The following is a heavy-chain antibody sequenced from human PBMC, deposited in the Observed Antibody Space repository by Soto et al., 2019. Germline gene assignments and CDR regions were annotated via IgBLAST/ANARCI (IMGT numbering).Heavy chain of an antibody. D-gene: IGHD3-22*01. Sequence: SETLSLTCTVSGGSISSGDYYWSWIRQPPGKGLEWIGYIYYSGSTYYNPSLKSRVTISVDTSKNQFSLKLSSVTAADTAVYYCARGKGYYDSSGYYYSPYYFDYWGQGTLVTVSS. CDR1: GGSISSGDYY. CDR2: IYYSGST. CDR3: ARGKGYYDSSGYYYSPYYFDY. V-gene: IGHV4-30-4*01. J-gene: IGHJ4*02.